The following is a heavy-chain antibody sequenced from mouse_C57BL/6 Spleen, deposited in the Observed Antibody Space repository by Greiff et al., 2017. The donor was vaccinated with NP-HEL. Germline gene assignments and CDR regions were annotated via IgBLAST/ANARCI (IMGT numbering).Heavy chain of an antibody. D-gene: IGHD2-4*01. CDR3: ARRGYDYSSYAMDY. V-gene: IGHV5-15*01. J-gene: IGHJ4*01. CDR2: ISNLAYSI. CDR1: GFTFSDYG. Sequence: EVQRVESGGGLVQPGGSLKLSCAASGFTFSDYGMAWVRQAPRKGPEWVAFISNLAYSIYYADTVTGRFTISRENAKNTLYLEMSSLRSEDTAMYYCARRGYDYSSYAMDYWGQGTSVTVSS.